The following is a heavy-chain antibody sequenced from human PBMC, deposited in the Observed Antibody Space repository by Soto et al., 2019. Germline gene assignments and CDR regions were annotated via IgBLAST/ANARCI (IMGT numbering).Heavy chain of an antibody. J-gene: IGHJ4*02. Sequence: EVQLVESGGGLVKPGGSLRLSCAASGFTFSSYSMNWVRQAPGKGLEWVSSISSSSSYIYYADSVKGRFTNSRDKAKNSLYLQMNSLRAEDTAVYYCAREGIAVAGYYFDYWGQGTLVTVSS. CDR1: GFTFSSYS. CDR2: ISSSSSYI. V-gene: IGHV3-21*01. D-gene: IGHD6-19*01. CDR3: AREGIAVAGYYFDY.